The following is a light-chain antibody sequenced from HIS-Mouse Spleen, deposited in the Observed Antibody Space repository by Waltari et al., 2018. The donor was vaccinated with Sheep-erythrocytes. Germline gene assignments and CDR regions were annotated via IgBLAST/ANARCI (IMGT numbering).Light chain of an antibody. CDR2: DAS. V-gene: IGKV3-11*01. CDR3: QQYNNWPPWT. Sequence: EIVLTQSPATLSLSPGERATLSCRASQSVSSYLAWYQQKPGQAPRPLIYDASNRATGIPARFSGSGSGTDFTLTISSLEPEDFAVYYCQQYNNWPPWTFGQGTKVEIK. CDR1: QSVSSY. J-gene: IGKJ1*01.